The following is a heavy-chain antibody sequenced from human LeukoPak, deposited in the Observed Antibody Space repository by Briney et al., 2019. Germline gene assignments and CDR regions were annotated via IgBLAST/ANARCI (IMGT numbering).Heavy chain of an antibody. J-gene: IGHJ4*02. CDR1: GFTFSSYS. V-gene: IGHV3-21*01. CDR3: ASSTVVGGYFDY. Sequence: GGSLRLSCAASGFTFSSYSMNWVRQAPGKGLEWVSSISSSSSYIYYADSVKGRFTISRDNAKNSLYLQMNSLRAEDTAVYYCASSTVVGGYFDYWGQGTLVTVS. D-gene: IGHD4-23*01. CDR2: ISSSSSYI.